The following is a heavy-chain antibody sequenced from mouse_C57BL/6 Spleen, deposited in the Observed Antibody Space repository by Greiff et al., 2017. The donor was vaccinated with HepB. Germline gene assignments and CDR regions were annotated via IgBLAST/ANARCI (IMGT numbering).Heavy chain of an antibody. Sequence: QVQLKESGPGLVAPSQSLSITCTVSGFSFTSYGVHWVRQPPGKGLEWLVVIWSDGSTTYNSALKSRLSISKDNSKSQVFLKMNSLQTDDTAMYYCARSYDYGYYFDYWGQGTTLTVSS. CDR1: GFSFTSYG. V-gene: IGHV2-6*03. CDR3: ARSYDYGYYFDY. CDR2: IWSDGST. D-gene: IGHD2-4*01. J-gene: IGHJ2*01.